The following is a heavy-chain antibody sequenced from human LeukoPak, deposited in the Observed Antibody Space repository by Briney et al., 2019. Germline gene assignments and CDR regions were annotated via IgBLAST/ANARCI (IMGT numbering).Heavy chain of an antibody. D-gene: IGHD6-6*01. CDR1: GFTFSNYG. CDR2: ISGSGGST. Sequence: PGGSLRLSCEASGFTFSNYGMSWVRQAPGKGLEWVSGISGSGGSTYYADSVRGRFTISRDNSKNTLNLQMNRLRAEDSAVYYCAKSRSLEYSSSSDFWGQGTLVTVSS. V-gene: IGHV3-23*01. J-gene: IGHJ4*02. CDR3: AKSRSLEYSSSSDF.